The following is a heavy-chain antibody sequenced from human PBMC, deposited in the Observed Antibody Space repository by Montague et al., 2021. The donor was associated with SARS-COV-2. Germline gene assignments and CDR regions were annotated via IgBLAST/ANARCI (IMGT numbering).Heavy chain of an antibody. V-gene: IGHV4-61*09. J-gene: IGHJ6*02. D-gene: IGHD6-13*01. CDR2: IYTSEIA. CDR1: GASISSASYY. CDR3: ASAPYSSSWTGFGDYYYLMDV. Sequence: TLSLTCTDSGASISSASYYWRWVRQPAGKALEWIGHIYTSEIANYNPSLKSRVTISIDTSKNQFSLKLNSVTAADTAVYYCASAPYSSSWTGFGDYYYLMDVWGRGTTVTVSS.